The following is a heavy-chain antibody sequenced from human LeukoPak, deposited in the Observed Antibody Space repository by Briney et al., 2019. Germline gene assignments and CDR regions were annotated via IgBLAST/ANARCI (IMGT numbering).Heavy chain of an antibody. V-gene: IGHV2-5*01. CDR2: IYWNDYK. Sequence: SGPTLVKPTHTLTLTCTFSGFSLSTSGVGVGWIRQPPGKALEWLALIYWNDYKRYSPTMKSRLNITKDTSKNQVVITMTNMDPVDTATYYCAHSITIFGVVIMGDWFDPWGQGTLVTVSS. D-gene: IGHD3-3*01. J-gene: IGHJ5*02. CDR3: AHSITIFGVVIMGDWFDP. CDR1: GFSLSTSGVG.